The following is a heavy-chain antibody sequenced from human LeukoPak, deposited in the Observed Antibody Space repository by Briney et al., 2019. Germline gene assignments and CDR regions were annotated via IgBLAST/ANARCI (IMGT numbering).Heavy chain of an antibody. J-gene: IGHJ4*02. CDR3: ARERYCSGGSCYRFDY. CDR1: GYTLTGYY. V-gene: IGHV1-2*02. Sequence: ASVKVSCKASGYTLTGYYMHWVRQARGQGLEWIGWIKPKRGGTNYEQKFQGRVTMTRDKSSRTAYMALSRLRSDDTAVYYCARERYCSGGSCYRFDYWGQGTLVTISS. D-gene: IGHD2-15*01. CDR2: IKPKRGGT.